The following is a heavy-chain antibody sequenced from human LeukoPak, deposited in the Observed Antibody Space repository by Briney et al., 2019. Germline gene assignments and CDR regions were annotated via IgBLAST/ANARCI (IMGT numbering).Heavy chain of an antibody. CDR2: INPKSGDT. D-gene: IGHD3-22*01. Sequence: ASVKVSCKASVYTFTGYYIHWVRQAPGQGLEWMGWINPKSGDTNYAQKFQGRVTMTGDTSISTAHMELSRLRSDDTAVYYCARVGHYYDSCGYYTFDYWGQGTLVTVSS. J-gene: IGHJ4*02. CDR3: ARVGHYYDSCGYYTFDY. CDR1: VYTFTGYY. V-gene: IGHV1-2*02.